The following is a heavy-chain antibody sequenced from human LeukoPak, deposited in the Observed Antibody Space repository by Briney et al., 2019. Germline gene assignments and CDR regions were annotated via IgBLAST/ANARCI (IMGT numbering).Heavy chain of an antibody. V-gene: IGHV4-59*01. CDR1: GGSISSYY. CDR2: IYYSGST. CDR3: ARSTIKKSVVVVAAKYNWFDP. Sequence: SSETLSLTCTVSGGSISSYYWSWIRQPPGKGLEWIGYIYYSGSTNYNPSLKSRVTISVDTSKNQFSLKLSSVTAADTAVYYCARSTIKKSVVVVAAKYNWFDPWGQGTLVTVSS. J-gene: IGHJ5*02. D-gene: IGHD2-15*01.